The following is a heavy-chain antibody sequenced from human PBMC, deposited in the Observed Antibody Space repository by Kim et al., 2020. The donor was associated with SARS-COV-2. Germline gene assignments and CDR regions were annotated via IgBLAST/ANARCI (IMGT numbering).Heavy chain of an antibody. J-gene: IGHJ4*02. CDR2: INHSGST. V-gene: IGHV4-34*01. CDR1: GGSFSGYH. CDR3: ARVGTARYTMVRGVMDY. Sequence: SETLSLTCAVYGGSFSGYHWTWIRQPPGKGLEWIGEINHSGSTNYNPSLKSRVTISVDTSKNHFSLKLSSVTAADTAVYYCARVGTARYTMVRGVMDYWGQGTLVTVSP. D-gene: IGHD3-10*01.